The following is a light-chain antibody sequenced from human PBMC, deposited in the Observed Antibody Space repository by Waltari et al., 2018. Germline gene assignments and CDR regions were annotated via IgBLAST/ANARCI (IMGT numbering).Light chain of an antibody. V-gene: IGKV1-33*01. CDR3: QQYDNLPLT. CDR2: DSS. J-gene: IGKJ4*01. CDR1: QDISNY. Sequence: DIQMTQSPSSLSASVGDRVTITCQASQDISNYLNCYQQKPGKAPKLLLYDSSNLETWVPSRFSGSGSGTDFTFTISSLQPEDIATYYCQQYDNLPLTFGGGTKVEIK.